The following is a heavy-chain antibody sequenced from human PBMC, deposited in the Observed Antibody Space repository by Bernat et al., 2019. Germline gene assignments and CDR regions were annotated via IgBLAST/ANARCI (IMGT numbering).Heavy chain of an antibody. Sequence: EVQLLESGGGLVQPGGSLRLSCAASGFTFSSYDINWVRQAPGKGLEWVSGISAGGGSTHYADSVKGRLTISRDHSKNTLYLQMNSLRAEDTAIYYCAKDAPRTSGWYYFDYWGQGTLVTVSS. CDR1: GFTFSSYD. D-gene: IGHD6-19*01. J-gene: IGHJ4*02. CDR3: AKDAPRTSGWYYFDY. CDR2: ISAGGGST. V-gene: IGHV3-23*01.